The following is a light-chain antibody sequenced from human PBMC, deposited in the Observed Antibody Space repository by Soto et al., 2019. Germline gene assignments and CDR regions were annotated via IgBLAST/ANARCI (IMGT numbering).Light chain of an antibody. CDR3: QQYLSYPYT. CDR2: AAA. V-gene: IGKV1-8*01. CDR1: QGISSY. Sequence: AIRMTHSPSSFSASTADRVAITCRASQGISSYLAWYQQKPGKAPKLLIYAAATLQRGAPSRFSASGSGTDFTLTISRLQSEDFATYYCQQYLSYPYTFGQGTRLEIK. J-gene: IGKJ5*01.